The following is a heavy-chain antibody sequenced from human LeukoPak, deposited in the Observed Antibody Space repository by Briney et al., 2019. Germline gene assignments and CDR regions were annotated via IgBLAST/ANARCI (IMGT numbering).Heavy chain of an antibody. CDR3: AREGDGSRYYFDY. CDR1: GFTFSSYG. Sequence: GGSLRLSCAASGFTFSSYGMHWVRQAPGKGLEWVAVISYDGSNKYYADSVKGRFTISRDNARNSLDLHMSSLGAEDTAVYYCAREGDGSRYYFDYWGQGILVTVSS. J-gene: IGHJ4*02. D-gene: IGHD2-21*01. CDR2: ISYDGSNK. V-gene: IGHV3-30*03.